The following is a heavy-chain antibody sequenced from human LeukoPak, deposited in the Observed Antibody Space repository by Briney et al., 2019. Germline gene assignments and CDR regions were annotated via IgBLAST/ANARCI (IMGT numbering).Heavy chain of an antibody. CDR2: IYYSGST. V-gene: IGHV4-59*12. CDR3: ARLKEGYYYYGMDV. J-gene: IGHJ6*02. Sequence: SETLSLTCTVSGGSISNYYWSWIRQPPGKGLEWIGYIYYSGSTNYNPSLKSRVTISVDTSKNQFSLKLSSVTAADTAVYYCARLKEGYYYYGMDVWGQGTTVTVSS. CDR1: GGSISNYY.